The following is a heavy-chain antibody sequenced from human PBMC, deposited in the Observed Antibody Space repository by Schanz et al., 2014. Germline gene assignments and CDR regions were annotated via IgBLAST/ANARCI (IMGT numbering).Heavy chain of an antibody. D-gene: IGHD5-12*01. Sequence: QVQLIQSGAEVKKPGASVKVSCKASGYTFTSHGISWVRQAPGQGLEWLGWMNPNSGNPGFAQKFRGRVTMTRNTSMSTAYIELHILTSDDTAVYYCARAFGGYDPAGALDYWGQGTLVTVSS. J-gene: IGHJ4*02. V-gene: IGHV1-8*01. CDR2: MNPNSGNP. CDR1: GYTFTSHG. CDR3: ARAFGGYDPAGALDY.